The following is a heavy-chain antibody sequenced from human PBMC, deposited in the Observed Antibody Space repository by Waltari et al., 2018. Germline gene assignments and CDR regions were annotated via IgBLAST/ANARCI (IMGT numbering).Heavy chain of an antibody. CDR3: ARDGYSYGLGTFDI. Sequence: EVQLVESGGGLVQPGGSLRLSCAVSVFTFTYYRMHWVRQAPGKGLVWVSRISSDGSSTSYADSVKGRFSISRDNAKHTLYLQMNSLRAEDTAVYYCARDGYSYGLGTFDIWGQGAMVTVSS. CDR1: VFTFTYYR. CDR2: ISSDGSST. D-gene: IGHD5-18*01. V-gene: IGHV3-74*01. J-gene: IGHJ3*02.